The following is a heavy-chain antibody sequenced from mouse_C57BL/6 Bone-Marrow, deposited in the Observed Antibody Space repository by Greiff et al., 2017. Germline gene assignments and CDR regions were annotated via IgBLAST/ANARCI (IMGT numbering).Heavy chain of an antibody. CDR1: GYTFTSYW. Sequence: VQLQQPGAELVKPGASVKLSCKASGYTFTSYWMHWVKQRPGQGLEWIGMIHPNSGSTNYNEKFKSKATLTVDKSSSTAYMQLSSLTSEDSAVYSCARRRLRLYYYGYRGQVTTLTVSS. D-gene: IGHD1-2*01. J-gene: IGHJ2*01. CDR3: ARRRLRLYYYGY. CDR2: IHPNSGST. V-gene: IGHV1-64*01.